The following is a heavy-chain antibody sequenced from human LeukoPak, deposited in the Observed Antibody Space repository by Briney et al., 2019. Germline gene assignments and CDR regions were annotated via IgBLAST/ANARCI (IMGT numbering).Heavy chain of an antibody. V-gene: IGHV6-1*01. CDR1: GDSVSSNSAA. D-gene: IGHD1-26*01. J-gene: IGHJ6*02. Sequence: SQTLSLTCAISGDSVSSNSAAWNWIRQSPSRGLEWLGRTYYRSKWYNDYAVSVKSRIPINPDTSKNQFSLQLNSVTPEDTAVYYCARDRGVGASYYYYGMDVWGQGTTVTVSS. CDR2: TYYRSKWYN. CDR3: ARDRGVGASYYYYGMDV.